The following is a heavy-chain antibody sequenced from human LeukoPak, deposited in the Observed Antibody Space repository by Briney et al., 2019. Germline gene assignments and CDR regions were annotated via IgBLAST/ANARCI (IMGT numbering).Heavy chain of an antibody. CDR3: AKDPAHYDFWSGPATLLGGFDY. D-gene: IGHD3-3*01. CDR2: IRYDGSNK. Sequence: GGSLRLSCAASGFTFRSYGMHWVRQAPGKGLEWVTFIRYDGSNKYYTDSVKGRFTISRDNSKNTLYLQMNSLRAEDTAVYYCAKDPAHYDFWSGPATLLGGFDYWGQGTLVTVSS. V-gene: IGHV3-30*02. J-gene: IGHJ4*02. CDR1: GFTFRSYG.